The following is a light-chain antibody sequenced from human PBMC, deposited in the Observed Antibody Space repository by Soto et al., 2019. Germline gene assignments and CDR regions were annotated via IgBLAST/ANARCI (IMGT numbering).Light chain of an antibody. Sequence: QSVLTQSPSASASLGASVNLTCTLSSGHSSYAIAWHQQQPEKGPRFLMKLNSDGSHTKGDGIPDRFSGSSSGAERYLTISSRQSEDEADYYCQTWVTGIVVFGAGTKLTVL. J-gene: IGLJ2*01. V-gene: IGLV4-69*01. CDR1: SGHSSYA. CDR3: QTWVTGIVV. CDR2: LNSDGSH.